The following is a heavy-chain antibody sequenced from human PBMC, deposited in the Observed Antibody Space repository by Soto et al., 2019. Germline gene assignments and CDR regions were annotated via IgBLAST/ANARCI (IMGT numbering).Heavy chain of an antibody. CDR1: GYTFNTYG. CDR2: ISTFNGET. J-gene: IGHJ4*02. CDR3: ARDVGYCSSSTCLIDH. D-gene: IGHD2-2*01. V-gene: IGHV1-18*01. Sequence: ASVKVSCKASGYTFNTYGISWVRQAPGQGLEWMGWISTFNGETRYAQKFQARFTVTTDTSTTTDYMELRSLRSDETAVYYCARDVGYCSSSTCLIDHWGQGTLVTVSS.